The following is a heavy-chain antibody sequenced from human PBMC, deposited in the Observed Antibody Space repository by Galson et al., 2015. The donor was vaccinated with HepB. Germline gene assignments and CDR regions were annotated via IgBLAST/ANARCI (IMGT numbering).Heavy chain of an antibody. Sequence: SLRLSCAASGFTFSPYTMGWVRQAPGKGLEWVSAILSDGSTSYIDSVKGRFTISRDNSKNTVYLQTNSLRDEDAALYYCARRVEGAFDVWDQGTMVTVSS. J-gene: IGHJ3*01. V-gene: IGHV3-23*01. CDR3: ARRVEGAFDV. CDR2: ILSDGST. CDR1: GFTFSPYT.